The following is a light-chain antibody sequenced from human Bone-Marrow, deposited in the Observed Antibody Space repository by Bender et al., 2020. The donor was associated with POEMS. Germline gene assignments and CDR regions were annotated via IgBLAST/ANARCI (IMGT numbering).Light chain of an antibody. CDR3: QTWDTGIRV. CDR2: VTSDGTH. Sequence: QLVLTQSPSASASLGASVKLTCTLSSGHSSYSIAWHQQQPEKGPRFLMKVTSDGTHIKGDGIPDRFSGSSSGAERYLTISSLQSEDEADYYCQTWDTGIRVFGGGTKLTVL. J-gene: IGLJ3*02. V-gene: IGLV4-69*01. CDR1: SGHSSYS.